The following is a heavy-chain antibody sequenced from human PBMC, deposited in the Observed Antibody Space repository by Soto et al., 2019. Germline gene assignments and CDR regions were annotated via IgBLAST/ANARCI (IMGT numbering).Heavy chain of an antibody. Sequence: PGGSLRLSCTASGFTFSNYGVHWVRQAPGKGLEWVAVIWFDGSYKYYPDSVKGRVTISRDSSKNTLYLQLNSLRAEDTAVYYCARDGSRREGAVSGTLDYWGQGTLVTVSS. CDR2: IWFDGSYK. J-gene: IGHJ4*02. CDR3: ARDGSRREGAVSGTLDY. D-gene: IGHD6-19*01. V-gene: IGHV3-33*01. CDR1: GFTFSNYG.